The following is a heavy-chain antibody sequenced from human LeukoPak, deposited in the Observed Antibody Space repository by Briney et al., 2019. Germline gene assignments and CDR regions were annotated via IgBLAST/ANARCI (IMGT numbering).Heavy chain of an antibody. V-gene: IGHV3-20*01. D-gene: IGHD3-16*01. CDR1: GFTFDDYG. CDR3: ARKGLGGELGGFDY. J-gene: IGHJ4*02. Sequence: GGSLRLTCAGSGFTFDDYGMSWVRQAPGKGLEWVSGINRNGGTTGYADSVKGRFTISRDNAKNSLYLQMNSLRAEDTALYHCARKGLGGELGGFDYWGQGTLVTVSS. CDR2: INRNGGTT.